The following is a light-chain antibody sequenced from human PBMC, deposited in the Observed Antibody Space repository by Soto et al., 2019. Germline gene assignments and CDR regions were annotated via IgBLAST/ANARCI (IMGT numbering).Light chain of an antibody. CDR1: QSVSSSY. CDR2: GAS. CDR3: QQYGTSPLWT. Sequence: EIVLTQSPGTPSLSPGERATLSCRASQSVSSSYLAWYQQKPGQAPRLLIYGASSRTTGIPDRFSGSGSGTEFTLTISRLEPEDFAVYYCQQYGTSPLWTFGQGTKVEIK. J-gene: IGKJ1*01. V-gene: IGKV3-20*01.